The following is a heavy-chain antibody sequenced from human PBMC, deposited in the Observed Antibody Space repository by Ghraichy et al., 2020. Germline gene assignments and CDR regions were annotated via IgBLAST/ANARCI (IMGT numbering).Heavy chain of an antibody. J-gene: IGHJ4*02. V-gene: IGHV4-34*01. CDR1: GGSFSGYY. CDR3: ARDPYDGTHFDS. D-gene: IGHD3-16*01. Sequence: SETPSLTCAVYGGSFSGYYWSWIRQPPGKGLEWIGEVSHSGSSNYNPSLKSRVTVSMDTSRNQFSLKLNSVTAADTAMYYCARDPYDGTHFDSWGQGTLVTVSS. CDR2: VSHSGSS.